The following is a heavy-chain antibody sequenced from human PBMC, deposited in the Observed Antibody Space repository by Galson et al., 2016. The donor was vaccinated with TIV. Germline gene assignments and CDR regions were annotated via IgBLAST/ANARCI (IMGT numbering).Heavy chain of an antibody. CDR2: IIPMIGTP. J-gene: IGHJ6*02. V-gene: IGHV1-69*06. D-gene: IGHD4-11*01. CDR1: GDTFNSYG. CDR3: ARVVLAYSNYDGYYHGMDV. Sequence: SVKVFCKASGDTFNSYGIAWVRQAPGQGLEWMGGIIPMIGTPKYAQKFQGRVTITADKSTSTAYMELSSLRSEDTARYYCARVVLAYSNYDGYYHGMDVWGQGATVTVSS.